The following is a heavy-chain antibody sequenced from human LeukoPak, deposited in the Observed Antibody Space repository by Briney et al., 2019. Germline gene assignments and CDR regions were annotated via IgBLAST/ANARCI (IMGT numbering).Heavy chain of an antibody. CDR3: ARRGYYYDSSGDYYMDV. CDR1: GFTFSDYF. Sequence: PGGSLRLSCAASGFTFSDYFMNWIRQAPGKGLEGVSYISGSGTTIYYADSVRGRFTISRDNAKNSLYLQMNSLRAEDTAVYYCARRGYYYDSSGDYYMDVWGKGTTVTVSS. CDR2: ISGSGTTI. D-gene: IGHD3-22*01. V-gene: IGHV3-11*04. J-gene: IGHJ6*03.